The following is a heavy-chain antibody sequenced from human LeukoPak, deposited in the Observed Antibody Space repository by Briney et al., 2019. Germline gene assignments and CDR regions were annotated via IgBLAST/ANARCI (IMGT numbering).Heavy chain of an antibody. D-gene: IGHD4-11*01. CDR2: INSDGSST. V-gene: IGHV3-74*01. J-gene: IGHJ4*02. CDR1: GFTFSSYW. CDR3: TTWVPYSNYRGVDY. Sequence: GGSLRLSCAASGFTFSSYWMHWVRQAPGKGLVWVSRINSDGSSTSYADSVKGRFTISRDNAKNTLYLQMNSLRAEDTAVYYCTTWVPYSNYRGVDYWGQGTLVTVSS.